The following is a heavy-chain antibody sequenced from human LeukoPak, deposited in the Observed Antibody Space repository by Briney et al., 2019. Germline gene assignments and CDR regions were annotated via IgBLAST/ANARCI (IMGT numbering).Heavy chain of an antibody. CDR3: ARHAFEWTSHWYFDL. CDR1: GGSISSYY. J-gene: IGHJ2*01. Sequence: PSETLSLTCTVSGGSISSYYWSWIRQSPGKGLEWPGYIDYSGSTYYNTSLKSRVTISVDPSNNQFSLKLSSVTAADTAVYYCARHAFEWTSHWYFDLWGRGTLVTVSS. D-gene: IGHD3-3*01. V-gene: IGHV4-59*08. CDR2: IDYSGST.